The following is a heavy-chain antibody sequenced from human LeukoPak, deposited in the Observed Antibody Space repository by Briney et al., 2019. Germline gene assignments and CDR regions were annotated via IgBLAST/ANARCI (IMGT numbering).Heavy chain of an antibody. J-gene: IGHJ5*02. CDR2: ISGSGGST. CDR1: GFTFSCYA. V-gene: IGHV3-23*01. CDR3: AKDHYDILTGGDWFDP. Sequence: GSLRLSCAASGFTFSCYAMSWVRQAPGKGLEWVSAISGSGGSTYYADSVKGRFTISRDNSKNTLYLQMNSLRAEDTAVYYCAKDHYDILTGGDWFDPWGQGTLVTVSS. D-gene: IGHD3-9*01.